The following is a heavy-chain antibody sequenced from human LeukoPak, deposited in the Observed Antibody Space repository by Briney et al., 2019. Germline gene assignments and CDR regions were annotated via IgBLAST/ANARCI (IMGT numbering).Heavy chain of an antibody. CDR3: ARGYSGYDYSNYYYYMDV. V-gene: IGHV1-69*06. CDR1: GGTFTHYV. CDR2: IIPIFGTA. D-gene: IGHD5-12*01. J-gene: IGHJ6*03. Sequence: ASVKVPCKASGGTFTHYVISWVRQAPGQGLEWMGGIIPIFGTANYAQKFQGRVTITADKSTSTAYMELSSLRSEDTAVYYCARGYSGYDYSNYYYYMDVWGKGTTVTVSS.